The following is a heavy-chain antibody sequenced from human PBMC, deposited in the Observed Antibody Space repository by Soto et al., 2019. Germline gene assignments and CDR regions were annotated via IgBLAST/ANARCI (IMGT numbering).Heavy chain of an antibody. CDR2: IYWNDDK. V-gene: IGHV2-5*01. CDR3: AHRPSGWYLFDY. J-gene: IGHJ4*02. D-gene: IGHD6-19*01. CDR1: GFSLSTSGLG. Sequence: KESGPTLVRPTQTLTLTCTFSGFSLSTSGLGVGWIRQPPGKALEWLALIYWNDDKRYSPSLKARLTITKDTSKTQVVLTMTNMDPVDTATYYGAHRPSGWYLFDYWGQGTPVTVSS.